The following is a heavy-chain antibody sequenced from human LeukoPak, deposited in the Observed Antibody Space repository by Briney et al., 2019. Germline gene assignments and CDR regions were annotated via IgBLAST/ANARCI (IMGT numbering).Heavy chain of an antibody. CDR3: ASSKRRSGDYGHAFDI. CDR1: GGSISSSSYY. J-gene: IGHJ3*02. D-gene: IGHD4-17*01. V-gene: IGHV4-39*07. CDR2: IYYSGST. Sequence: PSETLSLTCSVSGGSISSSSYYWGWIRQPPGKGLEWIGSIYYSGSTYYNPSLKSRVTISVDTSKNQFSLKLSSVTAADTAVYYCASSKRRSGDYGHAFDIWGQGTMVTVSS.